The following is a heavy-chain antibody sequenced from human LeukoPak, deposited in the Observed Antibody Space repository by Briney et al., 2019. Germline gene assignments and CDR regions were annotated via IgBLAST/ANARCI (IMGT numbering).Heavy chain of an antibody. Sequence: ASVKVSCKASGYTFTSYDINWVRQATGQGLEWMGWMNPNSGNTGYAQKFQGRVTMTRNTSISTAYMELSSLRSEDTAVYYCARDVDIVATIRRFRRDGAFDIWGQGTMVTVSS. J-gene: IGHJ3*02. CDR3: ARDVDIVATIRRFRRDGAFDI. CDR1: GYTFTSYD. CDR2: MNPNSGNT. V-gene: IGHV1-8*01. D-gene: IGHD5-12*01.